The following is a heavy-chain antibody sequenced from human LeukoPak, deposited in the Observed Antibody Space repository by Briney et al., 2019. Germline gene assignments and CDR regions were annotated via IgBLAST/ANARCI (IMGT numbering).Heavy chain of an antibody. D-gene: IGHD7-27*01. CDR3: AKDLHWGFDY. CDR2: LSGNGLKT. Sequence: GGSLRLSCAASELTSSTSWMSWVRQAPGKGLEWVSALSGNGLKTYYADSVKGRFTISRDNFENTLYLQMNSLRADDTAIYYCAKDLHWGFDYWGQGTLVTVSS. J-gene: IGHJ4*02. CDR1: ELTSSTSW. V-gene: IGHV3-23*01.